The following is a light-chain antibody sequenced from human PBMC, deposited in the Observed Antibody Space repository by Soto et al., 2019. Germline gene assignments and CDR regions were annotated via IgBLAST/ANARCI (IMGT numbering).Light chain of an antibody. CDR1: QNINNY. CDR3: QQGFSTPYA. Sequence: DIPMTQSPSSLSASVRDRFTITCRASQNINNYVNWYQQKPGEAPKLLIYAASRLQSGVPTRFSGSGSGTDFTLTISSLQPEDFGAYYCQQGFSTPYAFGQGTKLEI. J-gene: IGKJ2*01. CDR2: AAS. V-gene: IGKV1-39*01.